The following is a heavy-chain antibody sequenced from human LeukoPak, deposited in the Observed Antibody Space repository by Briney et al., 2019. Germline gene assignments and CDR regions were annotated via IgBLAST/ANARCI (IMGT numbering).Heavy chain of an antibody. V-gene: IGHV1-46*01. D-gene: IGHD7-27*01. CDR1: GYTFTSYY. Sequence: ASVKVSCKASGYTFTSYYIHWVRQAPGQGLEWMGLINPSGGTTSYAQKFQDRVTITRDTSTSTVYMEPSSLRSEDTAVYYCARGNWGYYWGQGTLVTVSS. CDR3: ARGNWGYY. CDR2: INPSGGTT. J-gene: IGHJ4*02.